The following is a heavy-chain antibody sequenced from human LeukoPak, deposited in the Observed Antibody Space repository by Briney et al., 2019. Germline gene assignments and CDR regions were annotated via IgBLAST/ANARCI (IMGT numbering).Heavy chain of an antibody. J-gene: IGHJ4*02. V-gene: IGHV4-39*07. Sequence: SETLSLTCTVSGGSISSTNYYWGWIRRPPGKGLEWIGSINYSGSTYYNPSLKSRVTISVDTSKNQFSLRLSSVTAADTAVYYCARIFSLYYFDYWGQGTLVTVSS. CDR2: INYSGST. CDR1: GGSISSTNYY. CDR3: ARIFSLYYFDY.